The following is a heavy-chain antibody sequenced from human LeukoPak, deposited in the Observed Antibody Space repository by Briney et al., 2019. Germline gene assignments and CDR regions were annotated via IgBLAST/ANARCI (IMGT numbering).Heavy chain of an antibody. CDR3: ARETRYGDYAPY. CDR1: GRSMGGSSSH. Sequence: PWDSLSPTRTLAGRSMGGSSSHWAWIRPSPGKGLEWLGSIYYTGNTYYTPSLKSRVAMSVETSENQFSLRLRSVTAADTAVYYCARETRYGDYAPYWGQGPLVTVSS. CDR2: IYYTGNT. D-gene: IGHD4-17*01. J-gene: IGHJ4*02. V-gene: IGHV4-39*07.